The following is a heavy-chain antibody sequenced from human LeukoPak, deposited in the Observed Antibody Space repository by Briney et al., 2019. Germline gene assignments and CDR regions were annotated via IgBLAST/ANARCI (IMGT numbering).Heavy chain of an antibody. CDR2: IYTSGST. J-gene: IGHJ3*02. V-gene: IGHV4-4*09. Sequence: PSETLSLTCTVSGSISSYYWSWIRQPPGKGLEWIGYIYTSGSTNYNPSLKSRVTISVDTSKNQFSLDLSSVTAADTAVYYCARQKCTSTSCLTKNAFDIWVQGTMVTVSS. D-gene: IGHD2-2*01. CDR3: ARQKCTSTSCLTKNAFDI. CDR1: GSISSYY.